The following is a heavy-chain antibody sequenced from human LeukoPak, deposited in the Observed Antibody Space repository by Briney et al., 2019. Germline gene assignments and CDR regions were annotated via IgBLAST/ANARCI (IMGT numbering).Heavy chain of an antibody. D-gene: IGHD3-22*01. CDR1: GFTFSSHY. V-gene: IGHV3-72*01. J-gene: IGHJ4*02. Sequence: GGSLRLSCAASGFTFSSHYMDWVRQAPGKGLEWVGRSRNKANSYSTEYAASVRGRFTISRDDSRSSLFLQMDSLKTEDTAVYYCARAIPDSSSHYYFDYWGQGTLVTVSS. CDR2: SRNKANSYST. CDR3: ARAIPDSSSHYYFDY.